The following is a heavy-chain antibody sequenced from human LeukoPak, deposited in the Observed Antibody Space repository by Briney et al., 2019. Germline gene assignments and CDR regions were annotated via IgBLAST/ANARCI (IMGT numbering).Heavy chain of an antibody. V-gene: IGHV1-46*01. CDR2: INPIGGGT. D-gene: IGHD2/OR15-2a*01. Sequence: ASVKVSCKASGYTFTSYHMHWVRQAPGQGLEWMGIINPIGGGTTYAQRFQGRVTMTRDTSTSTVFMELSSLRSEDTTVFYCATELGYCYSRRYGWGQATLVTVSS. CDR3: ATELGYCYSRRYG. J-gene: IGHJ4*02. CDR1: GYTFTSYH.